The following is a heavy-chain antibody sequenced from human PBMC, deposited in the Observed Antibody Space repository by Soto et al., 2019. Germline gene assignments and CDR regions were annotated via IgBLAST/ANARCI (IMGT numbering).Heavy chain of an antibody. CDR2: ISYDGSNK. J-gene: IGHJ4*02. V-gene: IGHV3-30*18. D-gene: IGHD6-19*01. CDR3: AKDPGSQWLSYFDY. CDR1: GFTFSSYG. Sequence: GGSLRLSCAASGFTFSSYGMHWVRQAPGKGLEWVAVISYDGSNKYYADSVKGRFTISRDNSKNTLYLQMNSLRAEDTAVYYCAKDPGSQWLSYFDYWGQGTLVTVSS.